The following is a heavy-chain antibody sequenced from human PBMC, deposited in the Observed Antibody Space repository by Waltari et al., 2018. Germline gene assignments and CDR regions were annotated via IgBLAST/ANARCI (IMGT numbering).Heavy chain of an antibody. Sequence: VQLVQSGAEGKKPGDSVKVSCKDSGGTFSSYAISWVRQAPGQGLAWLGGIIPIFGTANYAQTFQGRVTITTDESTSTAYMELSSLRSEDTAVYYCASCAIAAAGRVWFDPWGQGTLVTVSS. V-gene: IGHV1-69*05. CDR3: ASCAIAAAGRVWFDP. D-gene: IGHD6-13*01. J-gene: IGHJ5*02. CDR2: IIPIFGTA. CDR1: GGTFSSYA.